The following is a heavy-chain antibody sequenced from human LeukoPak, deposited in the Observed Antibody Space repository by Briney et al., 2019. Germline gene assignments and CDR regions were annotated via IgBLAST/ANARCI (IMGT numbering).Heavy chain of an antibody. CDR1: GYSISSGYY. D-gene: IGHD3-10*01. Sequence: SETLSLTCTVSGYSISSGYYWGWIRQPPGKGLEWIGYIYYSGSTNYNPSLKSRVTISVDTSKNQFSLKLSSVTAADTAVYYCARDRYGSGSLYYYYYYMDVWGKGTTVTISS. CDR3: ARDRYGSGSLYYYYYYMDV. V-gene: IGHV4-61*01. CDR2: IYYSGST. J-gene: IGHJ6*03.